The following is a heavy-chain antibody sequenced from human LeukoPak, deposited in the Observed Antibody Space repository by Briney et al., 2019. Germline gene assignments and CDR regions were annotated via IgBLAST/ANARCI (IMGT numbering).Heavy chain of an antibody. CDR3: ARHWQWLVTTVENWFDP. J-gene: IGHJ5*02. CDR2: IYYSGST. Sequence: PSETLSLTCTVSGGSISSYYWSWIRQPPGKGLGWIGCIYYSGSTNYNPSLKSRVTISVDTSKNQFSLKLSSVTAADTAVYYCARHWQWLVTTVENWFDPWGQGTLVTVSS. V-gene: IGHV4-59*08. D-gene: IGHD6-19*01. CDR1: GGSISSYY.